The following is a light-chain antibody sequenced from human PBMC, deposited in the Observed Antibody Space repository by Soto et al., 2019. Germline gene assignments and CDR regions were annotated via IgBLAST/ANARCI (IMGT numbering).Light chain of an antibody. CDR2: EVS. J-gene: IGLJ2*01. Sequence: QSALTQPPSASGSPGQSVTISCTGTSSDVGGYNYASWYQQHPRKAPKLMIYEVSKRPSGGPDRVSGSKSGNTASLTVSGLQAEDEADYYCSSYAGSNTMVFGEGTKLTV. V-gene: IGLV2-8*01. CDR1: SSDVGGYNY. CDR3: SSYAGSNTMV.